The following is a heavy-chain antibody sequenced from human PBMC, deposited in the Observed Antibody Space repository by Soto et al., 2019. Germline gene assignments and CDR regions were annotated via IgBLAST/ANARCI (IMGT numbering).Heavy chain of an antibody. CDR2: INPESTTL. Sequence: PGSSLRLSCSASDITLNNYWMHWIRQAPGKGLVWVSRINPESTTLAYADSVTGRFTISRDSAKNTLYLQMNGMSAEDTAIYYGTEDTVGACDSWGQGTLVTVSS. D-gene: IGHD2-8*02. J-gene: IGHJ4*02. CDR1: DITLNNYW. V-gene: IGHV3-74*01. CDR3: TEDTVGACDS.